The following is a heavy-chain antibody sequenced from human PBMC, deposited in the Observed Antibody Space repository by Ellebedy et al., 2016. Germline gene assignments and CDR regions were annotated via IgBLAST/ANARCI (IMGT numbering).Heavy chain of an antibody. CDR2: INSGGGGT. Sequence: GESLKISXAASGFTFNTYAMSWVRQAPGKGLEWVSGINSGGGGTYYADSVKGRFTISRDNSKNTVYLQMSSLTAEDTAVYYCAKLWGRDLPSESWFDPWGQGTLVTVSS. J-gene: IGHJ5*02. D-gene: IGHD3-16*01. V-gene: IGHV3-23*01. CDR3: AKLWGRDLPSESWFDP. CDR1: GFTFNTYA.